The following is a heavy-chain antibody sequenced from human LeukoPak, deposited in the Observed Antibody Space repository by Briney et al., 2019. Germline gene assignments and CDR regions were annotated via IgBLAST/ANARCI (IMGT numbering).Heavy chain of an antibody. CDR1: GYTFTGYY. Sequence: ASVKVSCKASGYTFTGYYMHWVRQAPGHGLEWMGWINPNSGGTNYAQKFQGRVTMTRDTSISTAYMELSRLRSDDTAVYYCAASGGAYCGGDCPTPFDYWGQGTLVTVSS. D-gene: IGHD2-21*02. J-gene: IGHJ4*02. V-gene: IGHV1-2*02. CDR3: AASGGAYCGGDCPTPFDY. CDR2: INPNSGGT.